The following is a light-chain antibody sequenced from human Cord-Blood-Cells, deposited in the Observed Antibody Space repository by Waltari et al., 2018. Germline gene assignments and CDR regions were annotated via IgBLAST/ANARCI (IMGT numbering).Light chain of an antibody. V-gene: IGKV1-39*01. CDR2: AES. Sequence: DIQMTQSPSSLSASVGDRVTINCRASQSISSYLNWYQQKPGKAPKLLIYAESSLQSGVPSRFSGSGSGTDFTLTISSLQPEDFATYYCQQSYSTPLTFGGGTKVEIK. CDR3: QQSYSTPLT. CDR1: QSISSY. J-gene: IGKJ4*01.